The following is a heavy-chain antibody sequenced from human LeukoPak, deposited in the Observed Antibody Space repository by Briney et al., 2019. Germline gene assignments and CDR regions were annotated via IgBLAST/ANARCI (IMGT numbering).Heavy chain of an antibody. Sequence: SETLSLTCTPSGGSISTYYWSWIRQPPGKGLEWFAYIDYSGDTNYNPSLKSRVAISVDTSKNQFSLKLSSVTAADTAVYYCARDRRRDRLHAFDIWGQGTMVTVSS. CDR1: GGSISTYY. J-gene: IGHJ3*02. CDR2: IDYSGDT. D-gene: IGHD1-26*01. V-gene: IGHV4-59*01. CDR3: ARDRRRDRLHAFDI.